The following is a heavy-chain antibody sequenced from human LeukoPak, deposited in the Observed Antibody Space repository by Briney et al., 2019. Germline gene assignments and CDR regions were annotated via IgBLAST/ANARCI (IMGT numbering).Heavy chain of an antibody. Sequence: SETLSLTCAVSGYSISSGYYCGWIRPPRREGLEWRGSIHHIGSTYYNPSLKGRVTMSVDTSKNHVSLKLSSVTAADTAVYYCARGSSLGGSSSGAWGAIFDYWGRGTLVTVSA. CDR1: GYSISSGYY. CDR2: IHHIGST. CDR3: ARGSSLGGSSSGAWGAIFDY. D-gene: IGHD1-26*01. J-gene: IGHJ4*02. V-gene: IGHV4-38-2*01.